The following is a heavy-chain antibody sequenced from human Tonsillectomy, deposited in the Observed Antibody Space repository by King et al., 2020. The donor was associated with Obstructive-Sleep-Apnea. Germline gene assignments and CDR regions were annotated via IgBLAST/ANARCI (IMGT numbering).Heavy chain of an antibody. CDR3: AKDAYGSGTYYGLNAFDI. CDR1: GFTFSSYG. CDR2: ISYDGSNK. J-gene: IGHJ3*02. V-gene: IGHV3-30*18. D-gene: IGHD3-10*01. Sequence: VQLVESGGGVVQPGRSLRLSSGASGFTFSSYGMHWVRQAPGKGLEWVAVISYDGSNKYYADSVKGRFTISRDNSKNTLYLQMNSLRAEDTAVYYCAKDAYGSGTYYGLNAFDIWGQGTMVTVSS.